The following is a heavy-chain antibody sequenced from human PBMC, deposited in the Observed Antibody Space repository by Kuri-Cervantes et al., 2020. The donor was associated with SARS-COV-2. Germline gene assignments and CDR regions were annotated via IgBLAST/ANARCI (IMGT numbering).Heavy chain of an antibody. CDR3: AKHGDYGGYYFDY. V-gene: IGHV3-21*04. CDR2: ISSSSSYI. J-gene: IGHJ4*02. D-gene: IGHD4-17*01. CDR1: GFTFSSYS. Sequence: GESLKISCAASGFTFSSYSMNWVRQAPGKGLEWVSSISSSSSYIYYADSVKGRFTISRDNAKNSLYLQMNSLRAEDTAVYYCAKHGDYGGYYFDYWGQGTLVNVSS.